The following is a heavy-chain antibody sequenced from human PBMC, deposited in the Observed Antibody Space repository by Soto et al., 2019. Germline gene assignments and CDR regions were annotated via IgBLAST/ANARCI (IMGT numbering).Heavy chain of an antibody. CDR3: ARPHYYYDSSGYYLDRAFDI. J-gene: IGHJ3*02. D-gene: IGHD3-22*01. V-gene: IGHV3-48*03. CDR2: ISSSGSTI. CDR1: GFTFSSYE. Sequence: EVQLVESGGGLVQPGGSLRLSCAASGFTFSSYEMNWVRQAPGKGLEGVSYISSSGSTIYYADSVKGRFTISRDNAKNSLYLQMNSLRAEDTAVYYCARPHYYYDSSGYYLDRAFDIWGQGTIVTVSS.